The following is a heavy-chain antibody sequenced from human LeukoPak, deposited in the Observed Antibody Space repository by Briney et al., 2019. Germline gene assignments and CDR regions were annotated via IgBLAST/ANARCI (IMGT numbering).Heavy chain of an antibody. V-gene: IGHV1-69*13. J-gene: IGHJ4*02. CDR2: IIPIFGTA. Sequence: GASVKVSCKXSGGTFSSYAISWVRQAPGQGLEWMGGIIPIFGTANYAQKFQGRVTITADESTSTAYMELSSLRSEDTAVYYCAMVLRTAMVMYYFDYWGQGTLVTVSS. D-gene: IGHD5-18*01. CDR3: AMVLRTAMVMYYFDY. CDR1: GGTFSSYA.